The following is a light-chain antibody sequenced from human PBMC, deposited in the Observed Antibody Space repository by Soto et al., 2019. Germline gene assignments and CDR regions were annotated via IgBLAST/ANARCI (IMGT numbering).Light chain of an antibody. CDR1: SSDVGGYNY. CDR3: CSYAGSYTYV. J-gene: IGLJ1*01. V-gene: IGLV2-11*01. CDR2: DVS. Sequence: QSVLTQPRSVSGSPGQSVTISCTGTSSDVGGYNYVSWYQQHPDKAPKVMIYDVSKRPSGVPDRFSGSKSGNTASLTISGLQAEDEADYYCCSYAGSYTYVFGSGTKGTVL.